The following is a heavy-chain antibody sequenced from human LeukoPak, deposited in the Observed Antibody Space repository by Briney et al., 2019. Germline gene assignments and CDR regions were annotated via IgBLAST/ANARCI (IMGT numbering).Heavy chain of an antibody. Sequence: ASVKVSRKASGYTFTSYGISWVRQAPGQGLEWMGWISAYNGNTNYAQKLQGRVTMTTDTSTSTAYMELRSLRSDDTAVYYCARVPNSDILTSGGMDVWGQGTTVTVSS. CDR3: ARVPNSDILTSGGMDV. D-gene: IGHD3-9*01. J-gene: IGHJ6*02. CDR1: GYTFTSYG. V-gene: IGHV1-18*01. CDR2: ISAYNGNT.